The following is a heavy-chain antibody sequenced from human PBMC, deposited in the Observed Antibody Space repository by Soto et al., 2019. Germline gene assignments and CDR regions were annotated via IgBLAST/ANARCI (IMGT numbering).Heavy chain of an antibody. CDR3: ARVGATTWY. V-gene: IGHV3-74*01. J-gene: IGHJ4*02. CDR2: VNSDGSIT. D-gene: IGHD1-26*01. CDR1: GFTFSSYW. Sequence: PGGSLRLSCAASGFTFSSYWMHWVRQAPGKGLVWVSRVNSDGSITNYADAVKGRFTISRDNAKNTLYLQMDGLRAEDTAVYYCARVGATTWYWGQGTLVTASS.